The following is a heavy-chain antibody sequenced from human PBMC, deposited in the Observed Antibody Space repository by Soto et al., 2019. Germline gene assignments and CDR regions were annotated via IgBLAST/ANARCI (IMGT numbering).Heavy chain of an antibody. J-gene: IGHJ4*02. CDR1: GYTFTSYA. D-gene: IGHD2-8*02. CDR2: INAGNGNT. V-gene: IGHV1-3*01. CDR3: ARGDWWLFDY. Sequence: GASVKVSCKASGYTFTSYAIHWVRQAPGQRLEWMGWINAGNGNTKYSQKFQGRVTTTRDTSASTAYMELSSLKSEDTAVYYCARGDWWLFDYWGQGTLVTVSS.